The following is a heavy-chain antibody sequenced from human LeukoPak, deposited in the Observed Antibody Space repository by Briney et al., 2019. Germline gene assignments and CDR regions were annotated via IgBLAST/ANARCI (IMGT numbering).Heavy chain of an antibody. CDR1: GFTFSSYW. D-gene: IGHD6-19*01. CDR3: ARDSSSGWSYLTDWFDP. CDR2: INSDGSST. Sequence: QTGGSLRLSCAASGFTFSSYWMHWVRQAPGKGLVWVSRINSDGSSTSYADSVKGRFTISRDNAKNTLYLQMNSLRAEDTAVYYCARDSSSGWSYLTDWFDPWGQGTLVTVSS. V-gene: IGHV3-74*01. J-gene: IGHJ5*02.